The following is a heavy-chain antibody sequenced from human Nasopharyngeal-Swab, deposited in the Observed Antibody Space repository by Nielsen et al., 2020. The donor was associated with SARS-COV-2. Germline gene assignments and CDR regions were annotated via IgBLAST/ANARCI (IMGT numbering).Heavy chain of an antibody. CDR3: AREVLGLYGSDHYFDY. D-gene: IGHD3-10*01. J-gene: IGHJ4*02. V-gene: IGHV3-48*02. Sequence: ESPKISCAASGFTFSSYSMNWVRQAPGKGLEWVSYISSSSSTIYYADSVKGRFTISRDNAKNSLYLQMNSLRDEDTAVYYCAREVLGLYGSDHYFDYWGQGTLVTVSS. CDR1: GFTFSSYS. CDR2: ISSSSSTI.